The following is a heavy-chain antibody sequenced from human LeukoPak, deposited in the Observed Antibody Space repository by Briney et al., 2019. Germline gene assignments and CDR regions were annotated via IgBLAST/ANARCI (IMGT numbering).Heavy chain of an antibody. CDR3: AKNRGNWHYYYGMDV. V-gene: IGHV3-23*01. CDR1: GFTFSDYT. Sequence: GGSLRLSCAASGFTFSDYTMSWVRQAPGKGLEWVSGISGSGGVTFYTDSMKDRLTISRDNSKSTLYLQLNSLRVEDTAVYYCAKNRGNWHYYYGMDVWGQGTTVTVSS. J-gene: IGHJ6*02. CDR2: ISGSGGVT.